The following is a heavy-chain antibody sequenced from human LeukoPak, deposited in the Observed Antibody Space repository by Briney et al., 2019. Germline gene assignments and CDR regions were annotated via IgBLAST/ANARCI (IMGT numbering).Heavy chain of an antibody. D-gene: IGHD4-23*01. CDR2: INPNSGCT. J-gene: IGHJ4*02. V-gene: IGHV1-2*02. Sequence: ASVKVSCKASGYTLTGYYMHWVGQAPGHALEWMGWINPNSGCTNYAQKFQGRDTMPSDTSISTAYMELSRLRSDDTAVYYCASLSYRTYGGNSDGISINDYWGQGTLVTVSS. CDR3: ASLSYRTYGGNSDGISINDY. CDR1: GYTLTGYY.